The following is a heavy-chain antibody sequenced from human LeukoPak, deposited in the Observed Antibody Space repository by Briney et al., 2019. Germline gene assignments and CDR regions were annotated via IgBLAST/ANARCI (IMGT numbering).Heavy chain of an antibody. CDR2: IYYSGST. CDR1: GGSISSGGYY. J-gene: IGHJ4*02. Sequence: SQTLSLTCTVSGGSISSGGYYWSWLRQHPGTGLEWIGYIYYSGSTYYNPSLKSRVTISVDTSKNQFSLKLSSVTAADTAVYYCARAPHYYDSSGLDFDYWGQGTLVTVSS. V-gene: IGHV4-31*03. D-gene: IGHD3-22*01. CDR3: ARAPHYYDSSGLDFDY.